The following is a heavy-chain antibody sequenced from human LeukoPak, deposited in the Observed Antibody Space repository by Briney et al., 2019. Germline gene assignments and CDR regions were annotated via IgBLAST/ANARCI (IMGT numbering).Heavy chain of an antibody. CDR2: INPNSGDT. Sequence: GSVKVSCKASGYTFSDYHINWVRQASGQGREWMGWINPNSGDTKYAQAFQGRVTMTRDTSISTAYMELNRLRSDDTAMYYCARGDYSNGYPYRLDSWGQGTLVTVSS. CDR3: ARGDYSNGYPYRLDS. D-gene: IGHD3-3*01. J-gene: IGHJ4*02. CDR1: GYTFSDYH. V-gene: IGHV1-2*02.